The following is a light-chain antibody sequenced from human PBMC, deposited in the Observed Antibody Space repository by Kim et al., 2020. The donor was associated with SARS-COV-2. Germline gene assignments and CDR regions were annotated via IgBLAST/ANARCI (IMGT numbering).Light chain of an antibody. J-gene: IGKJ4*01. CDR1: QSVLYSSNNKNY. V-gene: IGKV4-1*01. CDR2: WAS. CDR3: QQYYGTPLT. Sequence: ATINCKSSQSVLYSSNNKNYLAWYPQKPGQPPELLISWASTRESGVPDLFSGSGSGTDFTLTISSLQAEDVAVYYCQQYYGTPLTFGGGTKVDIK.